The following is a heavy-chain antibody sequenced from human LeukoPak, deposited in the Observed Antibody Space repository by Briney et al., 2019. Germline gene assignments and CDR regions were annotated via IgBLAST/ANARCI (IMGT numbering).Heavy chain of an antibody. V-gene: IGHV4-4*07. J-gene: IGHJ4*02. Sequence: SETLSLTCTVSGGSISSYYWSWIRQPAGKGLEWIGRIYTSGSTNYNPSLKSRVTMSVDTSKNQLSLKLSSVTAADTAVYYCARGPDFWSGYLFDYWGQGTLVTVSS. CDR3: ARGPDFWSGYLFDY. CDR1: GGSISSYY. CDR2: IYTSGST. D-gene: IGHD3-3*01.